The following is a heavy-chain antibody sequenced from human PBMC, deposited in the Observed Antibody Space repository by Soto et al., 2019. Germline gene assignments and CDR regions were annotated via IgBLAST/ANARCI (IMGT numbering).Heavy chain of an antibody. J-gene: IGHJ5*02. CDR3: VRYDSRWFDP. CDR1: GFNFKSYG. V-gene: IGHV3-33*01. Sequence: QVHLVESGGGVVQPGRSLRLSCAASGFNFKSYGMHWVRQAPGKGLEWVAVIWYEGRKKNYVDSGKGRFTISRDNSKNTLDLHMKGLRAEETAVSYGVRYDSRWFDPWGQGTLVTVSS. CDR2: IWYEGRKK. D-gene: IGHD3-9*01.